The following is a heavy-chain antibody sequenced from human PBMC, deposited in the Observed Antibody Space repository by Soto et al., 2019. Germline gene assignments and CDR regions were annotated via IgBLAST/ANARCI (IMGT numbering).Heavy chain of an antibody. J-gene: IGHJ2*01. CDR1: GFAFNNYA. CDR3: AKDPNYFDPTAYDVDWYFDL. CDR2: ITSSGAGT. D-gene: IGHD3-22*01. Sequence: GGSLRLSCAASGFAFNNYAMNWVRQAPGKGLEWVSAITSSGAGTYYVESVKGRFTISRDNSKNTLYLQMNSLRAEDTAVYYCAKDPNYFDPTAYDVDWYFDLWGRGTLVTVSS. V-gene: IGHV3-23*01.